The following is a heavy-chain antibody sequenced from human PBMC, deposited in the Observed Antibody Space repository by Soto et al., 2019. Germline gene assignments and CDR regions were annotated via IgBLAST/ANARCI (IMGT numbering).Heavy chain of an antibody. D-gene: IGHD3-22*01. J-gene: IGHJ4*02. CDR2: ISSSGSTM. V-gene: IGHV3-48*03. Sequence: GGSLRLSCAASGFTFSSYEMNWVRQAPGKGLEWVSYISSSGSTMYYADSVKGRFTISRDNAKNSLYLQMNSLRAEDTAVYYCASKDSSGYYYAVDYWGQGTLVTVSS. CDR3: ASKDSSGYYYAVDY. CDR1: GFTFSSYE.